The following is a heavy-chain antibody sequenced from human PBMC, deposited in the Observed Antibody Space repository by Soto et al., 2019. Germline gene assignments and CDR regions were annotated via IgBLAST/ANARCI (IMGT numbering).Heavy chain of an antibody. CDR3: ERSLKGAIDT. J-gene: IGHJ4*02. V-gene: IGHV4-59*01. D-gene: IGHD3-16*02. Sequence: PSETLSLTCTVSGGSISSYYWSWIRQPPGKGLEWIGYIYYSGSTNYNPSLKSRVTISVDTSKNQFSLKLSSVTAADTAVYYCERSLKGAIDTWGQRTLVTVS. CDR1: GGSISSYY. CDR2: IYYSGST.